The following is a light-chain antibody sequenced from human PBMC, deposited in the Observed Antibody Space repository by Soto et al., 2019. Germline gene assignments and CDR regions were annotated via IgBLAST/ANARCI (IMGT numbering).Light chain of an antibody. J-gene: IGKJ2*01. CDR2: DAS. CDR1: QSVSNY. CDR3: QQRSNWPLFT. Sequence: EIVLTQSPATLSLSPGERATLSCRASQSVSNYLAWYQQKPCQAHRLLIYDASNRAPGIPARFSGSGSGTEFTLTISRLVPEDFAVYYCQQRSNWPLFTFGHGTKVEIK. V-gene: IGKV3-11*01.